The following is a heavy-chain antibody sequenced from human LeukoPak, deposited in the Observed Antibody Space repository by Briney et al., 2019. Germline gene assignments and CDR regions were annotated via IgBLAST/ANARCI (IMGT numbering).Heavy chain of an antibody. CDR2: INHSGST. V-gene: IGHV4-34*01. D-gene: IGHD1-14*01. Sequence: SETLSLTCAVYGGSFSGYYWSWIRQPPGKGLEWIGEINHSGSTNYNPSLKSRVTISVDTSKNQFSLKLSSVTAADTAVYYCASYITLTAHYFDYWGQGTLVTVSS. CDR3: ASYITLTAHYFDY. CDR1: GGSFSGYY. J-gene: IGHJ4*02.